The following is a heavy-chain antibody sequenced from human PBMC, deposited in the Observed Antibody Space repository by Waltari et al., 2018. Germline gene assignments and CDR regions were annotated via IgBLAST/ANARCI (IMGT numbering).Heavy chain of an antibody. J-gene: IGHJ6*02. CDR1: GFTFSSYD. V-gene: IGHV3-13*01. CDR3: ARDRGLYGMDV. Sequence: EVQLVESGGGLVQPGGSLRLSCAAFGFTFSSYDMHWVRQATGKGLEWVSAIGTAGDTYYPGSVKGRFTISRENAKNSLYLQMNSLRAGDTAVYYCARDRGLYGMDVWGQGTTVTVSS. CDR2: IGTAGDT.